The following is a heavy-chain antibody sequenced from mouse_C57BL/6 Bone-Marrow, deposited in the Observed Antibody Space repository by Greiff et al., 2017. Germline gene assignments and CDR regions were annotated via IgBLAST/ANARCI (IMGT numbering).Heavy chain of an antibody. D-gene: IGHD1-1*01. CDR2: INPNNGGT. CDR1: GYTFTDYY. J-gene: IGHJ2*01. V-gene: IGHV1-26*01. CDR3: ARDYYGSSDD. Sequence: VQLQQSGPELVKPGASVKISCKASGYTFTDYYMNWVKQSHGKSLEWIGDINPNNGGTSYNQKFKGKATLTVDKSSSTAYMELRSLTSEDSAVYYCARDYYGSSDDWGQGTTLTVSS.